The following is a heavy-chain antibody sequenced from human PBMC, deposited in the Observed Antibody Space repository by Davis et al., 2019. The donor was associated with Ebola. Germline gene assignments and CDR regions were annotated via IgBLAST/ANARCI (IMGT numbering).Heavy chain of an antibody. CDR1: GYTFIEYF. CDR3: AREKAAAVDAFDI. V-gene: IGHV1-46*01. J-gene: IGHJ3*02. CDR2: INPSGGST. Sequence: ASVKVSCKASGYTFIEYFMHWVRQAPGHGLEWMGIINPSGGSTHYAKKFHGRVTMTRDTSTSTVYMELSRLRSEDTAVYYCAREKAAAVDAFDIWGQETMVTVSS. D-gene: IGHD6-13*01.